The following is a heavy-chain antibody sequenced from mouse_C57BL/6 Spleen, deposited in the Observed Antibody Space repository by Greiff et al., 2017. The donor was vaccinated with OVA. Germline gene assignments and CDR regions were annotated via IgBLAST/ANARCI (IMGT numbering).Heavy chain of an antibody. CDR3: ARNGFAY. J-gene: IGHJ3*01. CDR1: GFTFSDYG. CDR2: ISSGSSTI. Sequence: EVKVVESGGGLVKPGGSLKLSCEASGFTFSDYGMHWVRQAPEKGLEWVAYISSGSSTIYYADTVKGRFTISRDNAKNTLFLQMTSLGSEDTAMYYCARNGFAYWGQGTLVTVSA. V-gene: IGHV5-17*01.